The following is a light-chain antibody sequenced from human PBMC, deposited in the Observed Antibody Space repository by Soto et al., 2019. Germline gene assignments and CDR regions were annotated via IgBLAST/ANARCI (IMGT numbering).Light chain of an antibody. J-gene: IGKJ1*01. CDR1: QSISSW. V-gene: IGKV1-5*03. CDR2: KAS. CDR3: QQYNSYSRT. Sequence: DIQMTQSPSTLSASVVARVTITCRASQSISSWLAWYQQKPGKAPKLLIYKASSLESGVPSRFSGSGSGTEFTLTISSLQPDDFATYYCQQYNSYSRTFGQGTKVDIK.